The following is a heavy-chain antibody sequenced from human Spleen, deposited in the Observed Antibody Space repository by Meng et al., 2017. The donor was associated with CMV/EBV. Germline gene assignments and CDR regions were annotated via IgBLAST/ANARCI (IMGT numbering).Heavy chain of an antibody. CDR2: INHSGST. CDR3: ARGNGYCSSTSCSLGWFDP. V-gene: IGHV4-34*01. J-gene: IGHJ5*02. D-gene: IGHD2-2*01. CDR1: GGSFSDYY. Sequence: GSLRLSCAVYGGSFSDYYWSWIRQPPGKGLEWIGEINHSGSTNYNPSLKSRVTISVDTSKNQFSLKLSSVTAADTAVYYCARGNGYCSSTSCSLGWFDPWGQGTLVTVSS.